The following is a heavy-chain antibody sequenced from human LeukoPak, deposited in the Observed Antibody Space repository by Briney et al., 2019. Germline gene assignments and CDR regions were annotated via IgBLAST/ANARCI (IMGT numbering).Heavy chain of an antibody. CDR2: IRSKAYGGTT. J-gene: IGHJ4*02. D-gene: IGHD5-12*01. CDR1: GFTFGDYA. CDR3: TRVALVATVPLWYFDY. Sequence: PGGSLRLSCTASGFTFGDYAMSWFRQAPGKGLEWVGFIRSKAYGGTTEYAASVKGRFTISRDDSKSIAYLQMNSLKTEDTAVYYCTRVALVATVPLWYFDYWGQGTLVTVSS. V-gene: IGHV3-49*03.